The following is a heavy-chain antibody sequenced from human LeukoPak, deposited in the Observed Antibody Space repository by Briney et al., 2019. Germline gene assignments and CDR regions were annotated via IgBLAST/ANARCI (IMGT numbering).Heavy chain of an antibody. CDR3: ARHSRGPAAGPAFDY. CDR2: IYYSGST. Sequence: WVRQAPGKGLEWIGSIYYSGSTYYNPSLKGRVMISVDTSKNQFSLSSVTAADTAVYYCARHSRGPAAGPAFDYWGQGTLVTVSS. D-gene: IGHD6-13*01. J-gene: IGHJ4*02. V-gene: IGHV4-39*01.